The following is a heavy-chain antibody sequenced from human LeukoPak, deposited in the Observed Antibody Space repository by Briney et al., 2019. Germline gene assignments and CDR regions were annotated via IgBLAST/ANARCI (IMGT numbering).Heavy chain of an antibody. D-gene: IGHD2/OR15-2a*01. CDR2: ISSSSSYI. CDR3: ARDLYADLGQGDPDY. Sequence: SGGSLRLSCAASGFTFSSHSMNWVRQAPGKGLEWVSSISSSSSYIYYADSVKGRFTISRDNAKKSLYLEMNSLRGEDTAVYYCARDLYADLGQGDPDYWGQGTLVTVSS. V-gene: IGHV3-21*01. J-gene: IGHJ4*02. CDR1: GFTFSSHS.